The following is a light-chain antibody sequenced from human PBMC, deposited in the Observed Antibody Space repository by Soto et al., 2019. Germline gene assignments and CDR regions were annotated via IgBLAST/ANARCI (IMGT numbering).Light chain of an antibody. Sequence: QSVLTQPPSVSGAPGQRVTISCTGSSSNIGAGYDVHWYQQLPGTAPKLLIYGNSNRPSGVPDRFSGYKSGTSASLAITGLQAEDEADYYCQSYDSSLSGSEVFGGGTQLTVL. V-gene: IGLV1-40*01. CDR2: GNS. CDR1: SSNIGAGYD. CDR3: QSYDSSLSGSEV. J-gene: IGLJ2*01.